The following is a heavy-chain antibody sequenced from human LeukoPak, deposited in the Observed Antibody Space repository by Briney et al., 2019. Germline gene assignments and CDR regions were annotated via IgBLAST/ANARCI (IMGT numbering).Heavy chain of an antibody. CDR2: ISSSGSTI. V-gene: IGHV3-11*01. J-gene: IGHJ5*02. CDR1: GFTFSDYY. CDR3: ARVEYIYGYGS. Sequence: GGSLRLSCAAPGFTFSDYYMSWIRQAPGKGLEWVSYISSSGSTICYADSVKGRFTISSDNGKISLSQQMNSLRAEDTAVYYCARVEYIYGYGSWGQGTLVTVSS. D-gene: IGHD5-18*01.